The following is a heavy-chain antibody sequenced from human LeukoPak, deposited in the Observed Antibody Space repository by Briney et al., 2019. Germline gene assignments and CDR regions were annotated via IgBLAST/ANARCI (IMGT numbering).Heavy chain of an antibody. CDR2: ISGSGGST. V-gene: IGHV3-23*01. J-gene: IGHJ4*02. Sequence: QSGGSLRLSCAASGFTFSSYAMSWVRQAPGKGLEWVSAISGSGGSTYYADSVKGRFTISRDNSKNTLYLQMNSLRAEDTAVYYCAKDAIRNYYDSSGYTDYWGQGTLVTVSS. D-gene: IGHD3-22*01. CDR1: GFTFSSYA. CDR3: AKDAIRNYYDSSGYTDY.